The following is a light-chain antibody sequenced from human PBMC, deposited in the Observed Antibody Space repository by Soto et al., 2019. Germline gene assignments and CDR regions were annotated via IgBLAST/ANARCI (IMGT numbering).Light chain of an antibody. CDR3: SSYTSGSTWV. Sequence: QSALTQPASVSGSPGQSITISCTGTSSDVGGYNYVSWYQQHPGKAPKLMIYEVSNRPSGVSNRVSGSKSGNTASLTISGLQAEDEADYYCSSYTSGSTWVFGGGTQLTVL. V-gene: IGLV2-14*01. CDR2: EVS. J-gene: IGLJ3*02. CDR1: SSDVGGYNY.